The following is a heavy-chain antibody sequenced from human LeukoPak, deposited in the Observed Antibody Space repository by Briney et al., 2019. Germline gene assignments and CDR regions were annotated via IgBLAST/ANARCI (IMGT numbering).Heavy chain of an antibody. CDR1: GGSISSYY. V-gene: IGHV4-59*01. CDR2: IYYSGSI. CDR3: ARTSGSYFYYYGMDV. J-gene: IGHJ6*02. Sequence: SETLSLTCTVSGGSISSYYWSWIRQPPGKGLEWIGYIYYSGSINYNPSLKSRVTISVDTSKNQFSLKLSSVTAADTAVYYCARTSGSYFYYYGMDVWGQGTTVTVSS. D-gene: IGHD1-26*01.